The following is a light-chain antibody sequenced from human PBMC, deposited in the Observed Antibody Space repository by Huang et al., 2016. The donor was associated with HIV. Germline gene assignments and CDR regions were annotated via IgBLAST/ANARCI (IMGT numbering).Light chain of an antibody. Sequence: EVVLTQSPATLSLSPGERATLSCRASQSVTNFLAWYQQKPGQPPRLLIYDASTRATGSPPRFSGSGSGTDFTLTISSLEPEECAGYYCQQRNDWPPYTFGQGTRLEIK. CDR3: QQRNDWPPYT. CDR2: DAS. CDR1: QSVTNF. J-gene: IGKJ2*01. V-gene: IGKV3-11*01.